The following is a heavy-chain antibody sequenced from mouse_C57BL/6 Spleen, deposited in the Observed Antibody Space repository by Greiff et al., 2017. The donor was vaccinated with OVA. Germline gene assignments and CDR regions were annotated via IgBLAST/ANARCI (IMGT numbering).Heavy chain of an antibody. D-gene: IGHD2-5*01. CDR2: IDPSDSDT. CDR1: GYTFTSYW. J-gene: IGHJ2*01. CDR3: ARWGYSNYPDY. Sequence: VQLQQPGAELVRPGSSVKLSCKASGYTFTSYWMHWVKQRPIQGLEWIGNIDPSDSDTHYNQKFKDKATLTVDKSSSTAYMQLSSLTSEDSAVYYCARWGYSNYPDYWGQGTTLTVSS. V-gene: IGHV1-52*01.